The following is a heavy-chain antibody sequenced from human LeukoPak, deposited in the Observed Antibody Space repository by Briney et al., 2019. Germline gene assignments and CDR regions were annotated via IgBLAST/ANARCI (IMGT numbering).Heavy chain of an antibody. CDR3: ATYDYRGVTNFDP. CDR1: GGSISPYF. V-gene: IGHV4-59*01. CDR2: ISYTGST. D-gene: IGHD3-10*01. J-gene: IGHJ5*02. Sequence: PSETLSLTCTVSGGSISPYFWSWIRQTPGKGLEWIGYISYTGSTNYNPALKSRVTISVDTSKNQFSLQLTSVTAADTAVYYCATYDYRGVTNFDPWGQGTLVTVSS.